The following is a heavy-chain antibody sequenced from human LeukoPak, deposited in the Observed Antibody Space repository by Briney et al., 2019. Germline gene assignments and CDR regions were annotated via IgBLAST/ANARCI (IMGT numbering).Heavy chain of an antibody. CDR2: LSGSGSDI. V-gene: IGHV3-11*01. Sequence: GGSLRLSCVASGFPFSDYYMSWIRQAPGEGLDWVAYLSGSGSDIYYADSVKGRFTISRDSAKNSLHLQMNSLRAEDTAVYYCARGFDCSSTSCSCVDVWGQGTTVTVSS. J-gene: IGHJ6*02. CDR1: GFPFSDYY. CDR3: ARGFDCSSTSCSCVDV. D-gene: IGHD2-2*01.